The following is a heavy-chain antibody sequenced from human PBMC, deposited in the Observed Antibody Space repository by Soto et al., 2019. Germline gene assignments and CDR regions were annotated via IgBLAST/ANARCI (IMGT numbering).Heavy chain of an antibody. D-gene: IGHD1-26*01. CDR2: IIPIYGLT. J-gene: IGHJ5*02. CDR1: GGTSKMYS. Sequence: QVQLVQSGAEVKRPGSSVKGSCKASGGTSKMYSISWVRQAPGPGLEWVGGIIPIYGLTNYAQKCQGRVTSTADESTSTVYMELSSLSSDDTAVYYCTFGLDFANSWRWFDPWGQGTLVTVSS. CDR3: TFGLDFANSWRWFDP. V-gene: IGHV1-69*01.